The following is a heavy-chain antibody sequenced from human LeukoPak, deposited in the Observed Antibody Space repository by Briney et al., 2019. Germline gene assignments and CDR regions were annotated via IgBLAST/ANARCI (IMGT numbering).Heavy chain of an antibody. CDR3: ARYTRGGYFQH. CDR2: INHSGST. D-gene: IGHD1-14*01. J-gene: IGHJ1*01. V-gene: IGHV4-34*01. Sequence: SETLSLTCAVYGGSFSGYYWSWIRQPPGKGLEWIGEINHSGSTNYNPSLKSRVTISVDTSKNQFSLKLSSVTAADTAMYYCARYTRGGYFQHWGQGTLVTVSS. CDR1: GGSFSGYY.